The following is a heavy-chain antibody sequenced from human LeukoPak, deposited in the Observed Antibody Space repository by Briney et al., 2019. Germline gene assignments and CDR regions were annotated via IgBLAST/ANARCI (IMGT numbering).Heavy chain of an antibody. J-gene: IGHJ4*02. V-gene: IGHV3-23*01. CDR1: GFTFSSYA. CDR3: AKDSPNYYDSSGYQKIDY. Sequence: GGSLRLSCAASGFTFSSYAMSWVRQAPGKGLEWVSAISGSGGSTYYADSVKGRFTISRDNSKNTLYLQMNSLRAEDTAVYYCAKDSPNYYDSSGYQKIDYRGQGTLVTVSS. D-gene: IGHD3-22*01. CDR2: ISGSGGST.